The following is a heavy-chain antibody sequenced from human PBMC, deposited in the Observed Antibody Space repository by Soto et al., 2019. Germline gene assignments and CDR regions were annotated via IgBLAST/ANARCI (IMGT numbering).Heavy chain of an antibody. CDR2: IWYDGSNT. V-gene: IGHV3-33*06. Sequence: SGGSLRLSCAASGFTFSSYGMHWVRHAPGRGLEWVAVIWYDGSNTYYADSVKGRFTISRDNSKNTLYLQMNSLRAEDTAVYYCAKDRPDLLMVYARGGYWGQGTLVTVSS. D-gene: IGHD2-8*01. CDR1: GFTFSSYG. CDR3: AKDRPDLLMVYARGGY. J-gene: IGHJ4*02.